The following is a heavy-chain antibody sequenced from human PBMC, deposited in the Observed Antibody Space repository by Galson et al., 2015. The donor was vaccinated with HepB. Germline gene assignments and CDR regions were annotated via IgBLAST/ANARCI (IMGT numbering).Heavy chain of an antibody. J-gene: IGHJ4*02. D-gene: IGHD1-26*01. CDR3: ARDRGVLAAPGTDC. CDR2: ISSSSSAT. V-gene: IGHV3-48*01. Sequence: SLRLSCAASGFTFASYSMNWVRQAPGKGLEWISYISSSSSATHYADSVKGRFTISRDNAKNSLFLQMNSLRAEDTAVYYCARDRGVLAAPGTDCWGQGSLVTVSS. CDR1: GFTFASYS.